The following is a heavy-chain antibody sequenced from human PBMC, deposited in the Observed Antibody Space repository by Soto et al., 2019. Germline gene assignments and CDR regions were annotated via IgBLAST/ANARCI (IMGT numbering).Heavy chain of an antibody. V-gene: IGHV3-30*18. CDR1: GFTFSSYG. Sequence: QVQLVESGGGVVQPGRSLRLSCAASGFTFSSYGMHWVRQAPGKGLAWVAVISYDGSNKYYADSVKGRFTTSRDNSKNTLYLQMNSLRAEDTAVYYCAKGYDSPYYYYYYMDVWGKGTTVTVSS. J-gene: IGHJ6*03. CDR2: ISYDGSNK. D-gene: IGHD5-12*01. CDR3: AKGYDSPYYYYYYMDV.